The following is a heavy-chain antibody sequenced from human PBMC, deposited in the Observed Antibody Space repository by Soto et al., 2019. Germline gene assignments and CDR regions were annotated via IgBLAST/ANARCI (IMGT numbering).Heavy chain of an antibody. J-gene: IGHJ3*02. V-gene: IGHV4-4*02. CDR2: IYHSGRT. CDR1: GGSISSSNW. Sequence: QVQLQESGPGLVKPSGTLSLTCAVSGGSISSSNWWSWVRQPPGKGLEWIGEIYHSGRTNYNPSLKSRVTRSLDKSTNQFSLKLSSVTAADTAVYYCARGHYYYDSSGRDDAFDIWGQGTMVTVSS. CDR3: ARGHYYYDSSGRDDAFDI. D-gene: IGHD3-22*01.